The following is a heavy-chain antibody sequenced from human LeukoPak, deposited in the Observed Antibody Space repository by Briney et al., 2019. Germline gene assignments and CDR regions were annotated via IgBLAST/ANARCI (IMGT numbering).Heavy chain of an antibody. CDR2: IDHTGTT. J-gene: IGHJ4*02. Sequence: IPSETLSLTCAVSGGSFGSYYWTWIRQSPGNGLEWIGQIDHTGTTAYNPSLKTRVTISLDTSKTQFSVNVTSLTAADTAVYYCARGHWGGYNRFDYWGRGTQVTVSS. CDR1: GGSFGSYY. V-gene: IGHV4-34*01. CDR3: ARGHWGGYNRFDY. D-gene: IGHD5-24*01.